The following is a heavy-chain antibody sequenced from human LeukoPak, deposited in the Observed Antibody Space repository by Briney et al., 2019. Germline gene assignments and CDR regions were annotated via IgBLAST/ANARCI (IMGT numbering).Heavy chain of an antibody. J-gene: IGHJ6*02. D-gene: IGHD2-2*02. CDR2: ISSSGSTI. V-gene: IGHV3-11*01. CDR1: GFTFRNAW. Sequence: GGSLRLSCAASGFTFRNAWMSWIRQAPGKGLEWVSYISSSGSTIYYADSVKGRFTISRDNAKNSLYLQMNSLRAEDTAVYYCARDWGYCSSTSCYTYYYYGMDVWGQGTTVTVSS. CDR3: ARDWGYCSSTSCYTYYYYGMDV.